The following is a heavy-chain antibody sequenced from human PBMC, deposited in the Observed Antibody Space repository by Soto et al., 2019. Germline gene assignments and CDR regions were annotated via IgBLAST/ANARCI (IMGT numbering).Heavy chain of an antibody. V-gene: IGHV3-23*01. CDR3: AKGRRMVRGVLYYYYGMDV. CDR1: GFTFSSYA. D-gene: IGHD3-10*01. Sequence: HPGGSLRLSCAASGFTFSSYAMSWVRQAPGKGLEWVSAISGSGGSTYYADSVKGRFTISRDNSKNTLYLQMNSLRAEDTAVYYCAKGRRMVRGVLYYYYGMDVWGQGTTVTVSS. J-gene: IGHJ6*02. CDR2: ISGSGGST.